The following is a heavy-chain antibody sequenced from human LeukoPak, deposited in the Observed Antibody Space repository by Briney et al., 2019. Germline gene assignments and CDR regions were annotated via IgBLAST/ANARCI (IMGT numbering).Heavy chain of an antibody. D-gene: IGHD3-10*01. J-gene: IGHJ4*02. CDR2: ISGSGGST. V-gene: IGHV3-23*01. Sequence: GGSLRLSCAASGFTFSSYAMSWVRQAPGKGLEWVSAISGSGGSTYYADSVKGRFTISRDNSKNTLYLQMNSLRAEDTAVYYCARDGPYYYGSGSYYNVLPFDYWGQGTLVTVSS. CDR1: GFTFSSYA. CDR3: ARDGPYYYGSGSYYNVLPFDY.